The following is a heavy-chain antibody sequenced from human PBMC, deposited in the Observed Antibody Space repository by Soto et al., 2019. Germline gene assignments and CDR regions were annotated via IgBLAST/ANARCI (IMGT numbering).Heavy chain of an antibody. D-gene: IGHD6-6*01. CDR3: ATTTFPIAARFVTFDY. V-gene: IGHV3-30*03. J-gene: IGHJ4*02. Sequence: GGSLRLSCAASGFTFSSYGMHWVRQAPGKGLEWVAVISYDGSNKYYADSVKGRFTISRDNSKNTLYLQMNSLRAEDTAVYYCATTTFPIAARFVTFDYSGPGTLVTVSS. CDR1: GFTFSSYG. CDR2: ISYDGSNK.